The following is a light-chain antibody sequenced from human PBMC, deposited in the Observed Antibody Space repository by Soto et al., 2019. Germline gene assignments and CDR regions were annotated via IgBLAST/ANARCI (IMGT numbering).Light chain of an antibody. Sequence: EIVMTQSPSTLSVSPGERATLSCRASQSISTWLAWYQQKPGQPPRLLIFSASTRDTGVPARFTGSGSGSEFTLTISGLQSEDFAVYYCQQGHNWPLTFGHGTRLEI. J-gene: IGKJ2*01. V-gene: IGKV3-15*01. CDR1: QSISTW. CDR2: SAS. CDR3: QQGHNWPLT.